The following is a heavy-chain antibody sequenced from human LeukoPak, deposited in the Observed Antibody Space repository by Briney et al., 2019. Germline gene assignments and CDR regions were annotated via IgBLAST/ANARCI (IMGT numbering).Heavy chain of an antibody. CDR1: GYTLTGYY. Sequence: ASVKVSCKASGYTLTGYYMHWVRQAPGQGLEWMGWINPNSGGTNYAQKFQGRVTMTRDMSTSTVYMELSSLRSEDTAVYYCARVGSWEYYDSSGSGDPFDYWGQGTLVTVSS. J-gene: IGHJ4*02. CDR3: ARVGSWEYYDSSGSGDPFDY. D-gene: IGHD3-22*01. CDR2: INPNSGGT. V-gene: IGHV1-2*02.